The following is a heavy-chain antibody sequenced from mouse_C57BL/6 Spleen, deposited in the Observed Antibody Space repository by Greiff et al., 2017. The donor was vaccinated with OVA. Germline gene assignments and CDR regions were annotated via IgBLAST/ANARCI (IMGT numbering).Heavy chain of an antibody. J-gene: IGHJ3*01. V-gene: IGHV1-50*01. CDR2: IDPSDSYT. CDR3: ARGDDGYYLFAY. Sequence: LQESGAELVKPGASVKLSCKASGYTFTSYWMQWVKQRPGQGLEWIGEIDPSDSYTNYNQKFKGKATLTVDTSSSTAYMQLSSLTSEDSAVYYCARGDDGYYLFAYWGQGTLVTVSA. CDR1: GYTFTSYW. D-gene: IGHD2-3*01.